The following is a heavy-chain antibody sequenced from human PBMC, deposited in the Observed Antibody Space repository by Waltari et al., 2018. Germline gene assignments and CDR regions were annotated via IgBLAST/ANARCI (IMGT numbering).Heavy chain of an antibody. CDR1: GGSFSGYY. D-gene: IGHD1-1*01. CDR3: ATGPYNWNGGTDVDY. V-gene: IGHV4-34*01. CDR2: INHSGST. Sequence: QVQLQQWGAGLLKPSETLSLTCAVYGGSFSGYYWSWIRQPPGKGLEWIGEINHSGSTNYNPSLKSRVTISVDTSKNQFSLKLSSVTAADTAVYYCATGPYNWNGGTDVDYWGQGTLVTVSS. J-gene: IGHJ4*02.